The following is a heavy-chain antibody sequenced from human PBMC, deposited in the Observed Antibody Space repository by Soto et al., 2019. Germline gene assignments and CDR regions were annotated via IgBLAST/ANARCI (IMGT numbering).Heavy chain of an antibody. CDR1: GGTFSSYA. J-gene: IGHJ6*02. CDR2: IIPIFGTA. D-gene: IGHD2-2*01. V-gene: IGHV1-69*01. Sequence: QVQLVQSGAEVQKPGSSVKVSCKASGGTFSSYAISWVRQAPGQGLEWMGGIIPIFGTANYAQKFQGRVTITADESTSTAYMELSSLRSEETAVYYCARDLDVVVPAATYYYYGMDVWGQGTTVTVSS. CDR3: ARDLDVVVPAATYYYYGMDV.